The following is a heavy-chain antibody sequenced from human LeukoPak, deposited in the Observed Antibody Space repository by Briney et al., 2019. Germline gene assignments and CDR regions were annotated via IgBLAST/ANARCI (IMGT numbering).Heavy chain of an antibody. CDR1: VVSMNGYY. CDR3: AKSNGYGLIDI. Sequence: SETLSLTCSVSVVSMNGYYWSWLRQSAGNRLEWIGEINYSGSTNYNPSLKSRVTISLDTSRNQFSLKLNSVTAADTAVYYCAKSNGYGLIDIWGQGTMVTVSS. V-gene: IGHV4-59*12. CDR2: INYSGST. D-gene: IGHD3-22*01. J-gene: IGHJ3*02.